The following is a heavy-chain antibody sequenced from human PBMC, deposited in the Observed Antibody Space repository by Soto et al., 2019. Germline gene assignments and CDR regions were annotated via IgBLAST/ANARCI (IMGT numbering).Heavy chain of an antibody. CDR2: IKSKTDGGTT. CDR1: GFTFSNAW. CDR3: TTDQEHNYDFDN. Sequence: EVQLVESGGGLVKPGGSLRLSCAASGFTFSNAWMNWVRQAPGKGLEWVGRIKSKTDGGTTDYAAPVKGRFTISIDDSQNTLTLQMSSLKTEDTAVDYCTTDQEHNYDFDNWGQGTLVTVSS. D-gene: IGHD3-22*01. J-gene: IGHJ4*02. V-gene: IGHV3-15*07.